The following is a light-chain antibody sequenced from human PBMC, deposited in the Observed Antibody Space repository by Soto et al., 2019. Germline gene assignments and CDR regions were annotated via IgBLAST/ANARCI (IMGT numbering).Light chain of an antibody. CDR1: TSDVGGYKS. V-gene: IGLV2-23*01. J-gene: IGLJ1*01. Sequence: QSVLTQPASVSGSPGQSIAISCTGTTSDVGGYKSVSWYQQRPGKVPKLVIYEDSKRPSGVSDRFSGSKSGNTASLTISGLQAEDEADDYCCSYVGDPYVFGTGTKVTGL. CDR2: EDS. CDR3: CSYVGDPYV.